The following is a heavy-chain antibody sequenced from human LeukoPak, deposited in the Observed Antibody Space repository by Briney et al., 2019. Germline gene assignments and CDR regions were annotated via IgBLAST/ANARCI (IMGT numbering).Heavy chain of an antibody. V-gene: IGHV1-2*02. Sequence: ASVRVSCKASGSTFTDYYMHWVRQAPGQGLEWMGWINPNSGGTNFAQKFQGRVTMTRDTSISTAYMELNRLRSDDTAVYYCARILADGYNLYWGQGTLVTVSS. D-gene: IGHD5-24*01. CDR3: ARILADGYNLY. CDR2: INPNSGGT. J-gene: IGHJ4*02. CDR1: GSTFTDYY.